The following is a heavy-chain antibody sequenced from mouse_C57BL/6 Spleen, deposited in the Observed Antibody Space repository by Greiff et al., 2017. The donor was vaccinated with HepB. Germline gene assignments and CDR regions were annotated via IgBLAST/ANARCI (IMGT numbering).Heavy chain of an antibody. CDR1: GYTFTSYW. CDR2: IYPGSGST. D-gene: IGHD1-1*01. J-gene: IGHJ2*01. CDR3: ARFSYGSSRRDY. V-gene: IGHV1-55*01. Sequence: QVQLQHPGAELVKPGASVKMSCKASGYTFTSYWITWVKQRPGQGLEWIGDIYPGSGSTNYNEKFKSKATLTVDTSSSTAYMQLSSLTSEDSAVYYCARFSYGSSRRDYWGQGTTLTVSS.